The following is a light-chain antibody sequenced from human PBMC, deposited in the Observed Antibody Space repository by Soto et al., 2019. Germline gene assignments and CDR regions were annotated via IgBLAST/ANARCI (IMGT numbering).Light chain of an antibody. Sequence: VVTQEPSFSVSPGGTVTLTCGLSSGSVSTGYYPSWLQQTPGQAPRTLIYTTNTRSSGVPDRFSGSILGDRAALTITGAQADDESDYYCVLFMGSGIGVFGGGTKLTVL. J-gene: IGLJ3*02. CDR2: TTN. CDR1: SGSVSTGYY. CDR3: VLFMGSGIGV. V-gene: IGLV8-61*01.